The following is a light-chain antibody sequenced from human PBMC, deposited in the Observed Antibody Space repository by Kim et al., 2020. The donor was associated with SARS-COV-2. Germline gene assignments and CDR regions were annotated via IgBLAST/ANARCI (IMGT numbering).Light chain of an antibody. V-gene: IGKV3-20*01. CDR3: QQYGGSPYT. CDR2: GAS. J-gene: IGKJ2*01. CDR1: QSVSSNY. Sequence: EIVLTQSPGTQSLSPGERATLSCRASQSVSSNYIAWYQQKPAQAPRLLIYGASSRATGTPDRFSGSGSGTDLTLTISRLEAEDFTVYYCQQYGGSPYTFGQGTKLEI.